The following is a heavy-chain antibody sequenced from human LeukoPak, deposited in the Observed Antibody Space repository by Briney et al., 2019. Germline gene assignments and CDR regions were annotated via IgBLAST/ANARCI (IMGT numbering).Heavy chain of an antibody. CDR2: IYYSGST. D-gene: IGHD4-17*01. Sequence: SESLSLTCTVSGGSISSYYWSWIRQPPGKGLEWIGYIYYSGSTNYNPSLKSRVTISVDTSKNQFSLKLSSVTAADTAVYYCARDNPDYGDPPGYAFDIWGQGPMVTVSS. CDR3: ARDNPDYGDPPGYAFDI. V-gene: IGHV4-59*01. J-gene: IGHJ3*02. CDR1: GGSISSYY.